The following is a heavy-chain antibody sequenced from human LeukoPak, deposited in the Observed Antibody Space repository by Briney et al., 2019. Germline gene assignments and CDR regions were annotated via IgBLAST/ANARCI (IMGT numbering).Heavy chain of an antibody. CDR3: ARVYSTNYYGSGDRPFLFDY. Sequence: GASVKVSCKASGYTFTSYGFSWVRQAPGQGLEWMGWISTYYGNTNYAQKLQDRVTMTTDTSTSTAYMELTGLRSDDTAVYYCARVYSTNYYGSGDRPFLFDYWGQGTVVTVSS. CDR1: GYTFTSYG. CDR2: ISTYYGNT. V-gene: IGHV1-18*01. J-gene: IGHJ4*02. D-gene: IGHD3-10*01.